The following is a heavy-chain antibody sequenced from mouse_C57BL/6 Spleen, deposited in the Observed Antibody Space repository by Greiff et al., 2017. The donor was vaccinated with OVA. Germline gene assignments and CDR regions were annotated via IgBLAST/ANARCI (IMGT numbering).Heavy chain of an antibody. J-gene: IGHJ3*01. CDR3: AREGYYGSSSAGFAY. CDR2: IDPSDSET. Sequence: VQLQQPGAELVRPGSSVKLSCKASGYTFTSYWMHWVKQRPIQGLEWIGNIDPSDSETHYNQKFKDKATLTVDKSSSTAYMQLSSLTSEDSAVYYCAREGYYGSSSAGFAYWGQGTLVTVSA. CDR1: GYTFTSYW. V-gene: IGHV1-52*01. D-gene: IGHD1-1*01.